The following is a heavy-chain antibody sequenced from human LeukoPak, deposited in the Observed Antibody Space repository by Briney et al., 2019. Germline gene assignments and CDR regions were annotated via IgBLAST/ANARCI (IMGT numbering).Heavy chain of an antibody. J-gene: IGHJ4*02. CDR1: GYSISSGYY. Sequence: SEALSLTCTVSGYSISSGYYWGWIRQPPGKGLEWIGSIYHSGSTYYNPSLKSRVTISVDTSKNQFSLKLSSVTAADTAVYYCARGHSPYYYDSSGSDFGYWGQGTLVTVSS. V-gene: IGHV4-38-2*02. CDR3: ARGHSPYYYDSSGSDFGY. D-gene: IGHD3-22*01. CDR2: IYHSGST.